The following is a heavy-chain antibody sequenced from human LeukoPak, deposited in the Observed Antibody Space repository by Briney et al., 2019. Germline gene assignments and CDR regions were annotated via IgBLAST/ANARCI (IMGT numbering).Heavy chain of an antibody. V-gene: IGHV1-69*13. D-gene: IGHD3-10*01. CDR3: ARDLGDYGSGSYDAFDI. Sequence: GASVKVSCKASGGTFSSYAISWVRQAPGQGLEWMGGIIPIFGTANYAQKFQGRVTITADESTSTAYMELSSLRSEGTAVYYCARDLGDYGSGSYDAFDIWGQGTMVTVSS. J-gene: IGHJ3*02. CDR1: GGTFSSYA. CDR2: IIPIFGTA.